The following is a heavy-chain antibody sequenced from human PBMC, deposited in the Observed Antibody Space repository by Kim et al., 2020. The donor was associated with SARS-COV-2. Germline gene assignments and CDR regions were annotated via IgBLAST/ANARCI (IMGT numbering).Heavy chain of an antibody. CDR1: GGSISSSSYY. CDR2: IYYSGST. V-gene: IGHV4-39*07. Sequence: SETLSLTCTVSGGSISSSSYYWGWIRQPPGKGLEWIGSIYYSGSTYYNPSLKSRVTISVDTSKNQFSLKLSSVTAADTAVYYCAREGMEWELACYFDYWG. CDR3: AREGMEWELACYFDY. J-gene: IGHJ4*03. D-gene: IGHD1-26*01.